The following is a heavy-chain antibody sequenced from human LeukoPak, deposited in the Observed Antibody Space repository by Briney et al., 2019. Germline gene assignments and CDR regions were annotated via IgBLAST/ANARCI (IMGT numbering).Heavy chain of an antibody. CDR1: GYTFTGYY. CDR3: ARAADCSGGSCYSAYYYMDV. V-gene: IGHV1-2*02. CDR2: INPNSGGT. Sequence: ASVKVSCKASGYTFTGYYMHWVRQAPGQGLEWMGWINPNSGGTNYAQKFQGRVTMTRDTSISTAYMELSRLRSDDTAVYYCARAADCSGGSCYSAYYYMDVWGKGTTVTISS. J-gene: IGHJ6*03. D-gene: IGHD2-15*01.